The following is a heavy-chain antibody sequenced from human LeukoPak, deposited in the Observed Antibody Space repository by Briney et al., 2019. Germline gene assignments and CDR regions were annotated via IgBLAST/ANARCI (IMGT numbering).Heavy chain of an antibody. J-gene: IGHJ5*02. D-gene: IGHD6-19*01. CDR2: IYTSGST. Sequence: SETLSLTCTVSGGSISSYYWSWIRQPAGKGLEWIGRIYTSGSTNYNPSLKSRVAMSVDTSKNQFSLKLSSVTAADTPVYYCARDKPAVAVGNWFDPWGQGTLVTVSS. V-gene: IGHV4-4*07. CDR3: ARDKPAVAVGNWFDP. CDR1: GGSISSYY.